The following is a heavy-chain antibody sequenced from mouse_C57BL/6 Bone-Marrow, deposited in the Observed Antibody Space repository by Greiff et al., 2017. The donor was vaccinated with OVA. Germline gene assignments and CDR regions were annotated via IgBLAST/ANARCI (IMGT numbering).Heavy chain of an antibody. CDR2: IDPEDGET. V-gene: IGHV14-2*01. Sequence: DVQLQESGAELVKPGASVKLSCTASGFNIKDYYMHWVKQRTEQGLEWIGRIDPEDGETKYASKFQGKATITADTSSNTAYLQLSSLTSEDTAVYYCARKGRYYFDYWGQGTTHTVSS. CDR1: GFNIKDYY. CDR3: ARKGRYYFDY. J-gene: IGHJ2*01.